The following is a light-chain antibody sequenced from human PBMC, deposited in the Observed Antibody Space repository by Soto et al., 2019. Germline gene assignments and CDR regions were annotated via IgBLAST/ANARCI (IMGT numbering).Light chain of an antibody. V-gene: IGKV3-15*01. J-gene: IGKJ1*01. CDR3: QQRSNWPRT. CDR2: GAS. Sequence: DIFITQSPATLSVAPGERVTFSCRASQGVSRKLAWYQHKPGQAHRLLISGASTGATGIPARFSGSGSGTDFTLTISSLEPEDFAVYYCQQRSNWPRTFGQGTKVE. CDR1: QGVSRK.